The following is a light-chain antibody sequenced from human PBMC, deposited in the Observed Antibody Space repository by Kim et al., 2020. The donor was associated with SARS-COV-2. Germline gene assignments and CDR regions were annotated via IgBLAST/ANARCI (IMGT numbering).Light chain of an antibody. J-gene: IGKJ4*01. Sequence: EIVMTQSPATLSVSPGERATLSCRASQSVSSNLAWYQQKPGQAPRLLIYGASTRATGIPGRFSGSGSGTEFTLTISSLQSEDFAVYYCQQYSHWPLTFGGGNKLEI. CDR2: GAS. CDR3: QQYSHWPLT. CDR1: QSVSSN. V-gene: IGKV3-15*01.